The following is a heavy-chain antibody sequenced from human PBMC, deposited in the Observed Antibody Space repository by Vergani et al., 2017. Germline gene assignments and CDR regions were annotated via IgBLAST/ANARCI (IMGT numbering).Heavy chain of an antibody. CDR2: IWYDGSNK. CDR1: GFTFSSYG. D-gene: IGHD3-22*01. J-gene: IGHJ5*02. CDR3: ARGWVYYDITANWFDP. V-gene: IGHV3-33*01. Sequence: VQLVESGGGVVQPGRSLRLSCAASGFTFSSYGMHWVRQAPGKGLEWVAVIWYDGSNKYYADSVKGRFTISRDNSKNTLYLQMNSLRAEDTAVYYCARGWVYYDITANWFDPWGQGTLVTVSS.